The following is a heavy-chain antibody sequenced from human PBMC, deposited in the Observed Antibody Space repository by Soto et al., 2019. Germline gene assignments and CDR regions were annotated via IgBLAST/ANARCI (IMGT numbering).Heavy chain of an antibody. Sequence: SETLSLTCTVSGGSISSYYWSWIRQPPGKGLEWIGYIYYSGSTNYNPPLKSRVTISVDTSKNQFSLKLSSVTAADTAVYYCARDSRATDDAFDIWGQGTMVTVSS. CDR1: GGSISSYY. V-gene: IGHV4-59*01. CDR2: IYYSGST. J-gene: IGHJ3*02. D-gene: IGHD5-12*01. CDR3: ARDSRATDDAFDI.